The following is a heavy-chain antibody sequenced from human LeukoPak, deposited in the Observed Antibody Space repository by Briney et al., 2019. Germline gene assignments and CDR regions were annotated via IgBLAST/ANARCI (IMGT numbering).Heavy chain of an antibody. D-gene: IGHD1/OR15-1a*01. CDR1: GGSFSGYY. J-gene: IGHJ4*02. Sequence: PSETLSLTCAVYGGSFSGYYWSWIRQPPGKGLEWIGSGYYSGSTHYSPSLKSRVTISVDTSKNQFSLNLSSMTAADTAVYYCARRTGTAGGNHFDYWGQGTLVTVSS. CDR2: GYYSGST. CDR3: ARRTGTAGGNHFDY. V-gene: IGHV4-34*01.